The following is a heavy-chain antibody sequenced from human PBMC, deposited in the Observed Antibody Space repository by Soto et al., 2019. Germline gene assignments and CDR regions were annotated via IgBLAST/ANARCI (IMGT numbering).Heavy chain of an antibody. J-gene: IGHJ1*01. Sequence: QVQLVQSGAEVKKPGASVKVSCKASGYTFTSYGISWVRQAPGQGLEWMGWISAYNGNTNYAQKLQGRVTMTTDTSTSPAYMELRSLRSDDTAVYYCAREHPSEQWLAPEYFQHWGQGTLVTFSS. D-gene: IGHD6-19*01. CDR3: AREHPSEQWLAPEYFQH. CDR2: ISAYNGNT. V-gene: IGHV1-18*01. CDR1: GYTFTSYG.